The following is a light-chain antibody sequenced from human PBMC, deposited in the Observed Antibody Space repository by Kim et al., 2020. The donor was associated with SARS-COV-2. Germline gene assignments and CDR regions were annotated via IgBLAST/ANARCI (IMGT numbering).Light chain of an antibody. CDR2: DAS. CDR1: QSVGTY. Sequence: ATLYLSPGERSTLSCRASQSVGTYLAWYQQKPGQAPRLLIYDASKRATGIPARFRGSGSGTDFTLTIGTLEPEDSAVYYCQQRGNFGQGTRLEIK. CDR3: QQRGN. V-gene: IGKV3-11*01. J-gene: IGKJ5*01.